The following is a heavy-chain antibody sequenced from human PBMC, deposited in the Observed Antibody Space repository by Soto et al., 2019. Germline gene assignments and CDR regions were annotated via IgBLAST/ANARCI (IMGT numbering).Heavy chain of an antibody. CDR3: ATRAVQRIHHYFDY. Sequence: SVKVSCKVSGYTLTELSIHWVRQAPGKGLEWMGGVVPEDGETIYAQKFQGRVTMTEDTSTDTAYMELSSRRSEYTAVYYCATRAVQRIHHYFDYWGQRPLFTVS. V-gene: IGHV1-24*01. D-gene: IGHD5-18*01. CDR2: VVPEDGET. CDR1: GYTLTELS. J-gene: IGHJ4*02.